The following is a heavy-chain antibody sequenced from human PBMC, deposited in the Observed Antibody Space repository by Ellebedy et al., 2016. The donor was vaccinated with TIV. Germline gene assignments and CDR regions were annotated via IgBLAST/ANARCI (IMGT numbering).Heavy chain of an antibody. CDR2: IIPIFGTA. J-gene: IGHJ6*03. CDR1: GGTFSSYA. D-gene: IGHD3-22*01. Sequence: SVKVSCXASGGTFSSYAISWVRQAPGQGLEWMGGIIPIFGTANYAQKFQGRVTITADESTSTAYMELSSLRSEDTAVYYCARGSGWLPYYYYMDVWGKGTTVTVSS. V-gene: IGHV1-69*13. CDR3: ARGSGWLPYYYYMDV.